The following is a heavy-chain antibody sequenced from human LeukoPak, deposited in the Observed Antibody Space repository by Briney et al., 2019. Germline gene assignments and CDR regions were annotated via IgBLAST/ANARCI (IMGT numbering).Heavy chain of an antibody. CDR1: GGFSSSYY. CDR2: VYYSGST. D-gene: IGHD4-17*01. Sequence: SETLSLTCTVSGGFSSSYYWSWIRQPPGKGLEWIGYVYYSGSTNYNPSLKSRDTISVDTSKNQFSLKLSSVTAADTAVYYCARIDGDYVDYWGQGTPVTVSS. CDR3: ARIDGDYVDY. J-gene: IGHJ4*02. V-gene: IGHV4-59*01.